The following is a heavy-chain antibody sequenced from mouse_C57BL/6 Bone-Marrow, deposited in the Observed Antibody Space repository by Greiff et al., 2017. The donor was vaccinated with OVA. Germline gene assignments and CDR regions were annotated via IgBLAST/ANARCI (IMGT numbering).Heavy chain of an antibody. CDR3: ARPGDYDGDWFAY. CDR2: FHPYNDDT. CDR1: GYTFTTYP. J-gene: IGHJ3*01. V-gene: IGHV1-47*01. D-gene: IGHD2-4*01. Sequence: QVQLQQSGAELVKPGASVKMSCKASGYTFTTYPIEWMKQNHGKSLEWIGNFHPYNDDTKYNEKFKGKATLTAEKSSSTVYLELSRLTSDDSAVYYCARPGDYDGDWFAYWGQGTLVTVSA.